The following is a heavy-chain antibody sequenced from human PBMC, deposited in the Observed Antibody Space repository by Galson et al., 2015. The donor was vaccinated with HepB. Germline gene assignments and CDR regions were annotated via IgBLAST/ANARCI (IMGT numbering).Heavy chain of an antibody. V-gene: IGHV1-69*13. CDR2: IIPIFGTA. D-gene: IGHD3-3*01. CDR1: GGTFSSYA. CDR3: ARDQGKDYDFWSGYYRRATYYYGMDV. Sequence: SVKVSCKASGGTFSSYAISWVRQAPGQGLEWMGGIIPIFGTANYAQKFQGRVTITADESTSTAYMELSSLRSEDTAVYYCARDQGKDYDFWSGYYRRATYYYGMDVWGQGTTVTVSS. J-gene: IGHJ6*02.